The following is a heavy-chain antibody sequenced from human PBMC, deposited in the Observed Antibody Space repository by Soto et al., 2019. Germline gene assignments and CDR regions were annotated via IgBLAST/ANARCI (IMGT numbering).Heavy chain of an antibody. J-gene: IGHJ6*02. CDR3: ARQAAAGKYYYGMDV. V-gene: IGHV5-51*01. Sequence: GESLKISCQGSGYSFTTYWIGWVRQMPGKGLECMGIIYPGDSDTRYGPSFQGQVTISADKSISTAYLQWSSLKASDTAMYYCARQAAAGKYYYGMDVWGQGTTVTVSS. CDR1: GYSFTTYW. D-gene: IGHD6-13*01. CDR2: IYPGDSDT.